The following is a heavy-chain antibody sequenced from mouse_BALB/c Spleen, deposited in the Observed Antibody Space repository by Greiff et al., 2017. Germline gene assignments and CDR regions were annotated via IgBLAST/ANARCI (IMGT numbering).Heavy chain of an antibody. J-gene: IGHJ4*01. CDR1: GFTFSSYG. CDR3: ARGAYDYDYAMDY. CDR2: ISSGGSYT. D-gene: IGHD2-4*01. V-gene: IGHV5-6*01. Sequence: EVHLVESGGDLVKPGGSLKLSCAASGFTFSSYGMSWVRQTPDKRLEWVATISSGGSYTYYPDSVKGRFTISRDNAKNTLYLQMSSLKSEDTAMYYCARGAYDYDYAMDYWGQGTSVTVSS.